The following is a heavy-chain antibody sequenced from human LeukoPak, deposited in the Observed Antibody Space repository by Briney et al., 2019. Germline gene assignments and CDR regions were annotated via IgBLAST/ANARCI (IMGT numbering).Heavy chain of an antibody. CDR3: ARGLFPRYCSGGSCRSYGMDV. V-gene: IGHV3-74*01. Sequence: GGSLRLSCAASGFTFSSYWMHWVRQAPGKGLVWVSRINSDGSSTGYADSVKGRFTISRDNAKNTLYLQMNSLRAEDTAVYYCARGLFPRYCSGGSCRSYGMDVWGQGTTVTVYS. CDR2: INSDGSST. J-gene: IGHJ6*02. D-gene: IGHD2-15*01. CDR1: GFTFSSYW.